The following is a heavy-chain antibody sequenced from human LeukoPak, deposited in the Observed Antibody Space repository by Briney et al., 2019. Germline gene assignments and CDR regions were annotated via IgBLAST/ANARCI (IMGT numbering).Heavy chain of an antibody. V-gene: IGHV3-23*01. CDR1: GFTFSSCA. J-gene: IGHJ6*03. CDR3: AKGGEAKWFGELIKTQCYYYMHV. Sequence: GGSLKLSCAASGFTFSSCAVSWVRQAPGKGLEWVSAISGSGGNTYSADSVKGRLTISRDNPKYTLFLQMNSLRAEDTPVYYCAKGGEAKWFGELIKTQCYYYMHVWGKGTTVTVSS. D-gene: IGHD3-10*01. CDR2: ISGSGGNT.